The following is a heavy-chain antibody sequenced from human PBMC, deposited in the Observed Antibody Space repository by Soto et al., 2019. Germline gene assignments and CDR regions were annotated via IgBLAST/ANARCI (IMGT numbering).Heavy chain of an antibody. J-gene: IGHJ4*02. D-gene: IGHD2-21*02. Sequence: QVQLVESGGGVVQPGRSLRLSCAASGFTFSSYGMHWVRQAPGKGLEWVAVISYDGSNKYYADSVKGRFTISRDNSKNTLYLPMNSLRAEDTAVYYCAKDRVTALLDYWGQGTLVTVSS. V-gene: IGHV3-30*18. CDR3: AKDRVTALLDY. CDR1: GFTFSSYG. CDR2: ISYDGSNK.